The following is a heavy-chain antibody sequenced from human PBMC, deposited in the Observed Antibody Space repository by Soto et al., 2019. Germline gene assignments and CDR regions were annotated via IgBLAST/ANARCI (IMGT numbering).Heavy chain of an antibody. CDR2: INPNSGGT. CDR1: GYTFTGYY. J-gene: IGHJ5*02. V-gene: IGHV1-2*02. Sequence: ASVKVSCTASGYTFTGYYMHWVRQAPGQGLEWMGWINPNSGGTNYAQKFQGRVTMTGDTSISTAYMELSRLRSDDTAVYYCARDKRKVPAAMTPWFDPWGQGTLVTVSS. D-gene: IGHD2-2*01. CDR3: ARDKRKVPAAMTPWFDP.